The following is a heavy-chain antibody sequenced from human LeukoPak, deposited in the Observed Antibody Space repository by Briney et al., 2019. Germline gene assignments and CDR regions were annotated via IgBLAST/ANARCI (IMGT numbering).Heavy chain of an antibody. V-gene: IGHV3-23*01. D-gene: IGHD3-10*01. J-gene: IGHJ4*02. CDR3: AKDLWFGELLSNYFDY. CDR2: ISGSGGST. CDR1: GFTFSSYA. Sequence: GGSLRLSCAASGFTFSSYAMSWVRQAPGKGLEWVSAISGSGGSTYYADSVKGRFTISRDNSKNTLYLQMNSLRAEDTAVYYCAKDLWFGELLSNYFDYWGQGTLVTVSS.